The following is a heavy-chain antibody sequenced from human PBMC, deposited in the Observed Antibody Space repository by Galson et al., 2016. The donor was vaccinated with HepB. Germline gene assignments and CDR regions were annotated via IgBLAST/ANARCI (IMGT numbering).Heavy chain of an antibody. V-gene: IGHV3-23*01. CDR3: AKCSVYSTGWCNSLDP. CDR1: GFTFGSYS. CDR2: IRAGGGDT. J-gene: IGHJ5*02. Sequence: SLRLSCAASGFTFGSYSMHWVRQAPGQGLEGVSSIRAGGGDTYYPDSVKGRFTTSRDMSKNTLYLQMGSLRAEDTAVYYCAKCSVYSTGWCNSLDPWGQGTLVIVSS. D-gene: IGHD6-19*01.